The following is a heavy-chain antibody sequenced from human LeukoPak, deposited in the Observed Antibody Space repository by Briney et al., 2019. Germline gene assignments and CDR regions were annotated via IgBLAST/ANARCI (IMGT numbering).Heavy chain of an antibody. Sequence: GRSLRLSCAASGFTFSSYGMHWVRQAPGKGLEWVAVISYDGSNKYYADSVKGRFTISRDNSKNTLYLQMNSLRAEDTAVYYCAKDIGDIWFGELFRYWGQGTLVTVSS. CDR3: AKDIGDIWFGELFRY. CDR1: GFTFSSYG. CDR2: ISYDGSNK. V-gene: IGHV3-30*18. D-gene: IGHD3-10*01. J-gene: IGHJ4*02.